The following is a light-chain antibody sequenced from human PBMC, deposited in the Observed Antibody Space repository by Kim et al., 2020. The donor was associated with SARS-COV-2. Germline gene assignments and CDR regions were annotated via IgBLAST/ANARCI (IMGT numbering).Light chain of an antibody. CDR2: DAS. CDR3: QQFDNYPPIT. J-gene: IGKJ4*01. Sequence: AIQLTQSPSSLSASVGDRVTITCRASRGISIGLAWYQQNPGKAPKLLIYDASSLGSGVPSRFNGSGFGTDFTLAISSLQPEDFATYYCQQFDNYPPITFGGGTKLEI. CDR1: RGISIG. V-gene: IGKV1D-13*01.